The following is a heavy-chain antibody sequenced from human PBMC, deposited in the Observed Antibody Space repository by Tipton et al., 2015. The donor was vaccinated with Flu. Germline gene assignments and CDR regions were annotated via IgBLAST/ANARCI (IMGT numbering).Heavy chain of an antibody. CDR3: ARERLGEYNSSGYPDS. Sequence: TLSLTCDISGYSTRRAYYWGWIRQPAGKGLEWIGRIYAAGDTKYNPSLKSRVTISLDTSKNQFSLRLNSVTAADTAVYYCARERLGEYNSSGYPDSWGQGGLVTVSS. J-gene: IGHJ4*02. CDR1: GYSTRRAYY. D-gene: IGHD3-22*01. V-gene: IGHV4-61*02. CDR2: IYAAGDT.